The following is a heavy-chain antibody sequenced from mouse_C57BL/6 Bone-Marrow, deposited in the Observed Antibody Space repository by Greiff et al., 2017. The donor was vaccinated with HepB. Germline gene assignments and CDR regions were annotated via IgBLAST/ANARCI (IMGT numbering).Heavy chain of an antibody. CDR3: ARGGNWDLDY. D-gene: IGHD4-1*01. Sequence: QVQLQQPGAELVKPGASVKLSCKASGYTFTSYWMQWVKQRPGQGLEWIGEIDPSDSYTNYNQKFKGKATLIVDTSSSTAYMQLSSLTSEDSAVYYCARGGNWDLDYWGQGTTLTVSS. V-gene: IGHV1-50*01. J-gene: IGHJ2*01. CDR1: GYTFTSYW. CDR2: IDPSDSYT.